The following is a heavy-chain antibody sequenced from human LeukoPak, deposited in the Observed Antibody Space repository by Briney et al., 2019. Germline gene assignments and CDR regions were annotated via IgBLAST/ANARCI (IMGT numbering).Heavy chain of an antibody. CDR1: GFTFSSYS. Sequence: PGGSLRLSCAASGFTFSSYSRNWVRQAPGKGLEWVSSISSSSSYIYYADSVKGRFTISRDNAKNTLYLQMNSLRAEDTAVYYCARVSGDLLDYWGQGTLVTVSS. CDR2: ISSSSSYI. V-gene: IGHV3-21*01. D-gene: IGHD2-21*02. CDR3: ARVSGDLLDY. J-gene: IGHJ4*02.